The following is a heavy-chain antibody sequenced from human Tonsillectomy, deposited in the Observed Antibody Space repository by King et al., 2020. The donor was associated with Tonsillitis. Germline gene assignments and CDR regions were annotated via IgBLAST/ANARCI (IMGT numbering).Heavy chain of an antibody. CDR2: ISGNGGST. CDR3: GKERTFRFFGVVAVDGDLDY. D-gene: IGHD6-19*01. Sequence: VQLVESGGGLVQPGGSLRLSCAASGFTFSSYAMSWVRQAPGKGLEWVSGISGNGGSTNYADSVKGRFTISRDNSKNTLYLQMNSLRAEDTAVYYFGKERTFRFFGVVAVDGDLDYWGQGTQVTVSS. V-gene: IGHV3-23*04. J-gene: IGHJ4*02. CDR1: GFTFSSYA.